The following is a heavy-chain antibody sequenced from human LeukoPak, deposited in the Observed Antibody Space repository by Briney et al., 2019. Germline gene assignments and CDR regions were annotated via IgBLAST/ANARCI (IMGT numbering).Heavy chain of an antibody. D-gene: IGHD3-10*01. CDR2: ICVSNGNT. Sequence: GASVTVSCKTSGYTFTTYGISWVRQAPGQGLEWMGWICVSNGNTKYAQKVQGRVTMTTDTSTTTAYMEVRSLRSDDTAVYYCARDRDRMVQGVTALFDYWGQGTLVTVSS. CDR3: ARDRDRMVQGVTALFDY. J-gene: IGHJ4*02. CDR1: GYTFTTYG. V-gene: IGHV1-18*04.